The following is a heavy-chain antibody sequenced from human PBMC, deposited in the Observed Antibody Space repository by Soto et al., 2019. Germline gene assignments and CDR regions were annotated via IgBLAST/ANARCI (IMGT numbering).Heavy chain of an antibody. CDR1: GFTFSSYG. CDR2: IWYDGSNK. Sequence: QVQLVEAGGGVVQPGRSLRLSCAASGFTFSSYGMHWVRQAPGKGLEWVAGIWYDGSNKYYADSVKGRLTISRDNSKNPLYLQMSSLRAEDKAVYYCARERVVGATIDAFYIWGQGTMVTVSS. V-gene: IGHV3-33*08. CDR3: ARERVVGATIDAFYI. D-gene: IGHD1-26*01. J-gene: IGHJ3*02.